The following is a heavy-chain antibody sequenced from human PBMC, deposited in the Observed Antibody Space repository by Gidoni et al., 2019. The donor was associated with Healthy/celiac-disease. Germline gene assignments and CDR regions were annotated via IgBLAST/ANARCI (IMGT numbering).Heavy chain of an antibody. J-gene: IGHJ4*02. D-gene: IGHD3-10*01. CDR2: INSDGSST. CDR1: GFTFSSYR. V-gene: IGHV3-74*01. CDR3: ARDPEVAFGDESLTDY. Sequence: EVQLVESGGGLVQPGGSLTLSCAASGFTFSSYRMHWVREAPGKGLVWVSRINSDGSSTSYAESVKGRFTISRNNAKDTLYLQMNSLRAEDTAVYYCARDPEVAFGDESLTDYWGQGTLVTVSS.